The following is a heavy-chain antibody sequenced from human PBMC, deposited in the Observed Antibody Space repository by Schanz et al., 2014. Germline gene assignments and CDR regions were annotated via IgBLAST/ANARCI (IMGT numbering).Heavy chain of an antibody. CDR2: INLSGGST. V-gene: IGHV1-46*01. Sequence: QVQLVQSGAEVKKPGASVKVSCKASGYTFTSYGINWVRQAPGQGLEWMGIINLSGGSTNNAQKFQGRLTMTRDTSTSTAYMELSSLTSEDTAVHYCARGRGFYDYWGQGTLVTVSS. CDR1: GYTFTSYG. CDR3: ARGRGFYDY. D-gene: IGHD3-10*01. J-gene: IGHJ4*02.